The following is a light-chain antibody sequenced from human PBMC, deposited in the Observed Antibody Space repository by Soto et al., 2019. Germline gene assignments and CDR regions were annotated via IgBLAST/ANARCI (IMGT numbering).Light chain of an antibody. CDR3: HQYDSWT. V-gene: IGKV3-11*01. CDR2: DAS. J-gene: IGKJ1*01. Sequence: EIVLTQSPATLSLSPVESATLSCRASQSVSSYLAWYQQKPGQAPRLLIYDASTRATGIPARFSGSGSGTDFTLTISRLEPEDFAVYYCHQYDSWTFGQGTKVDIK. CDR1: QSVSSY.